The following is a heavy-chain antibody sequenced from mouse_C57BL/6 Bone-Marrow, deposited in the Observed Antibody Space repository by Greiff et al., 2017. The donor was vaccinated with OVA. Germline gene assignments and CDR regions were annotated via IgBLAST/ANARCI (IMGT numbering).Heavy chain of an antibody. D-gene: IGHD4-1*01. V-gene: IGHV2-2*01. CDR2: IWSGGST. CDR3: ARKNCYAMDY. Sequence: VQLKQSGPGLVQPSQSLSITCTVSGFSLTSYGVHWVRQSPGKGLEWLGVIWSGGSTDYNAAFISRLSISKDNSKSQVFFKMNSLQADDTAIYYCARKNCYAMDYWGQGTSVTVSS. J-gene: IGHJ4*01. CDR1: GFSLTSYG.